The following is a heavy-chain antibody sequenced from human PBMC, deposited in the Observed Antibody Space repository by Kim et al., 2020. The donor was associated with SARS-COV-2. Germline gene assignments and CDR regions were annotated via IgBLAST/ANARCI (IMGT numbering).Heavy chain of an antibody. J-gene: IGHJ6*02. V-gene: IGHV3-43*01. Sequence: GGSLRLSCAASGFTFDDYTMHWVRQAPGKGLEWVSLISWDGGSTYYADSVKGRFTISRDNSKNSLYLQMNSLRTEDTALYYCAKDMALSGARGMDVWGQGTTVTVSS. CDR2: ISWDGGST. CDR3: AKDMALSGARGMDV. CDR1: GFTFDDYT. D-gene: IGHD1-26*01.